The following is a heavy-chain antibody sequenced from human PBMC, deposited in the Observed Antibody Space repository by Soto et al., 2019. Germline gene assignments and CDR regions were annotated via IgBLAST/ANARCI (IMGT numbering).Heavy chain of an antibody. CDR1: GFNFAEYA. Sequence: GGSLRLSCAASGFNFAEYAMHWVRQIPGKGLEWVSGISWNSGSIGYADSVKGRFTISRDNAKNSLYLQMNSLRAEDTALYYCAKEDLLRGYSGYGHFDYWGLGTLVTVSS. D-gene: IGHD5-12*01. CDR3: AKEDLLRGYSGYGHFDY. J-gene: IGHJ4*02. V-gene: IGHV3-9*01. CDR2: ISWNSGSI.